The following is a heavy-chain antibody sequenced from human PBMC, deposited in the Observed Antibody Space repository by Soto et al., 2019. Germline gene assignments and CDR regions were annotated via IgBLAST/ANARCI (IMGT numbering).Heavy chain of an antibody. V-gene: IGHV5-51*01. D-gene: IGHD7-27*01. CDR2: IYPGDSDT. J-gene: IGHJ3*02. CDR1: GYSFTSYW. CDR3: ARQELTGPHSDAFDI. Sequence: GESLKISCKGSGYSFTSYWIGWVRQMPGKGLEWMGIIYPGDSDTRYSPSFQGQVTISADKSISTAYLQWSSLKASDTAMYYCARQELTGPHSDAFDIWGQGTMVTVSS.